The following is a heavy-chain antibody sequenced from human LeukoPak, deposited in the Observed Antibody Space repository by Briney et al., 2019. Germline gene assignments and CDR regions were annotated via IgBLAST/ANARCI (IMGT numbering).Heavy chain of an antibody. V-gene: IGHV4-39*01. CDR1: GGSISSSSYY. CDR3: ARLYYDFWSSYPDAFDI. D-gene: IGHD3-3*01. CDR2: IYYSGST. J-gene: IGHJ3*02. Sequence: SETLSLTCTVSGGSISSSSYYWGWIRQPPGKGLEWIGSIYYSGSTYYNPSLKSRVTISVDTPKNQFSLKLSSVTAADTAVYYCARLYYDFWSSYPDAFDIWGQGTMVTVSS.